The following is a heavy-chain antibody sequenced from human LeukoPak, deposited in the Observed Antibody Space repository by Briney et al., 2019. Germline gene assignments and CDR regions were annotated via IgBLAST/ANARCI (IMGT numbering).Heavy chain of an antibody. Sequence: GGSLRLSCAASGFTFSSYAIHWVRQAPGKGLEWVAVISSDDGDSKFYADSVKGRITISRDNSMNPLYLQMNSLRAEDTAVYYCARTRVTTGHYYYGMDVWGQGTTVTVSS. CDR3: ARTRVTTGHYYYGMDV. J-gene: IGHJ6*02. D-gene: IGHD4-17*01. CDR1: GFTFSSYA. V-gene: IGHV3-30-3*01. CDR2: ISSDDGDSK.